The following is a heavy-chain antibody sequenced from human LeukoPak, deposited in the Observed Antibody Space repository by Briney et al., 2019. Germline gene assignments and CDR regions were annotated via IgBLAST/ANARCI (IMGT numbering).Heavy chain of an antibody. CDR3: ARETAVLRYFD. CDR2: IYYSGST. Sequence: PSETLSLTCTVSGGSLSSSSYYWGWIRQPPGKGLEWIGSIYYSGSTYYNPSLKSRVTISVDTSKNQFSLKLSSVTAADTAVYYCARETAVLRYFDWGQGTLVTVSS. CDR1: GGSLSSSSYY. V-gene: IGHV4-39*07. D-gene: IGHD3-9*01. J-gene: IGHJ1*01.